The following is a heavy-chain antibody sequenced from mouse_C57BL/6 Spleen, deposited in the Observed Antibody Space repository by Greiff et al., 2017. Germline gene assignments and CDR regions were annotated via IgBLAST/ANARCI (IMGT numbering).Heavy chain of an antibody. CDR3: TRCLLSYWYFDV. J-gene: IGHJ1*03. CDR1: GYTFTDYE. Sequence: QVQLKESGAELVRPGASVTLSCKASGYTFTDYEMHWVKQTPVHGLEWIGAIDPETGGTASNQKFKGKAILTADKSSSTAYMELRSLTSEDSAVYYGTRCLLSYWYFDVWGTGTTVTVSS. D-gene: IGHD1-1*02. CDR2: IDPETGGT. V-gene: IGHV1-15*01.